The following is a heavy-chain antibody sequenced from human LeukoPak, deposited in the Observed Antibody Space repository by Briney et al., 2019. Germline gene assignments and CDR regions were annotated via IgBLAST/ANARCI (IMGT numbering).Heavy chain of an antibody. CDR1: GGSISSGGYS. CDR2: NYYSGTT. V-gene: IGHV4-30-2*01. J-gene: IGHJ4*02. CDR3: ARVGTPSMTGFDS. D-gene: IGHD2/OR15-2a*01. Sequence: SETLSLTCAVSGGSISSGGYSWSWIRQPPGKGLEWIGYNYYSGTTYYNSSLKSRVTISVDRSKNQFSLKLSSVTAADTAVYYCARVGTPSMTGFDSWGRGTLVTVSS.